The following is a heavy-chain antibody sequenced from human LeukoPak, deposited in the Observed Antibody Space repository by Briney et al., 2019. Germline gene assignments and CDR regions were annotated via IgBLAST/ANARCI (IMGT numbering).Heavy chain of an antibody. D-gene: IGHD2-15*01. CDR1: GFTFSSYG. Sequence: GRSLRLSCAASGFTFSSYGMHWVRQAPGKGLGWVAVIWYDGSNKYYADSVKGRFTISRDNSKNTLYLQMNSLRAEDTAVYYCAKDDRYCSGGSCYTGLLGYWGQGTLVTFST. CDR2: IWYDGSNK. V-gene: IGHV3-33*06. J-gene: IGHJ4*02. CDR3: AKDDRYCSGGSCYTGLLGY.